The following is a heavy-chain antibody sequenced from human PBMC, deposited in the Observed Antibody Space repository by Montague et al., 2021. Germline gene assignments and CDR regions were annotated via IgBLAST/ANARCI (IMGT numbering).Heavy chain of an antibody. D-gene: IGHD3-10*01. CDR2: LSNGGST. Sequence: SETLSLTCTVFGDSINTYSWSWIRQPAGKGLEWIGRLSNGGSTNSNPSLKSRVTMSIDTSTNQFSLKLSVVTAADTAVYYCAKQDYFVSGTSYKGFDPWGQGILVTVSS. V-gene: IGHV4-4*07. J-gene: IGHJ5*02. CDR1: GDSINTYS. CDR3: AKQDYFVSGTSYKGFDP.